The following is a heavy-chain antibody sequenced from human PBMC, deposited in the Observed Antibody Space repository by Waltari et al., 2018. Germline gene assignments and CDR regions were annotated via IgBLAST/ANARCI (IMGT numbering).Heavy chain of an antibody. J-gene: IGHJ4*02. CDR3: ARENPPVYSSNIDY. V-gene: IGHV1-2*06. D-gene: IGHD6-13*01. CDR1: GYTFTGYY. CDR2: INPNSGGT. Sequence: QVQLVQSGAEVKKPGASVKVSCKASGYTFTGYYMHWVRQAPGQGLEWMGRINPNSGGTNYAQKFQGRVTMTRDTSISTAYMELSRLRSDDTTVYYCARENPPVYSSNIDYWGQGTLVTVSS.